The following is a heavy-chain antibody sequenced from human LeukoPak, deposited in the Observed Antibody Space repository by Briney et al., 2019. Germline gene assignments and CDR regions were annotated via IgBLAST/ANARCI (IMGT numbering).Heavy chain of an antibody. Sequence: PGGSLRLSCVVSGFTFSSYGMHWVRQAPGKGLEWVSLTSGDGITTYFADSVKGRFTISRDNSKSSLFLQMNSLRTEDTALYYCARDHVYGGADYWGQGTLVTVSS. CDR1: GFTFSSYG. D-gene: IGHD5/OR15-5a*01. J-gene: IGHJ4*02. CDR3: ARDHVYGGADY. CDR2: TSGDGITT. V-gene: IGHV3-43*02.